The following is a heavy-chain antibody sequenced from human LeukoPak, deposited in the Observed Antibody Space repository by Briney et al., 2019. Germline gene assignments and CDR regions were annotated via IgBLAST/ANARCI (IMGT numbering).Heavy chain of an antibody. CDR1: GGSISSYY. V-gene: IGHV4-59*01. CDR3: ARGSYYRAWNYMDV. Sequence: SETLSLTCTVSGGSISSYYWSWIRQPPGKGLEWIGYTYYSGSTNYNPSLKSRVTISVDTSKNQFSLKLSSVTAADTAVYYCARGSYYRAWNYMDVWGKGTTVTVSS. D-gene: IGHD1-26*01. J-gene: IGHJ6*03. CDR2: TYYSGST.